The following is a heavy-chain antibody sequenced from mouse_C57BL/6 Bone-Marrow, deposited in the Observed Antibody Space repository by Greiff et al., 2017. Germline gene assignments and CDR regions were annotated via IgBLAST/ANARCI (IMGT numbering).Heavy chain of an antibody. CDR2: IDPGSGST. J-gene: IGHJ2*01. D-gene: IGHD2-4*01. Sequence: QVQLQQPGAELVKPGASVKMSCKASGYTFTSSWIPWVKQRPGQGLEWIGDIDPGSGSTNSNEKFKSKATLTVDTSSSTAYMQLSSLTSEDSAVYYCARKLIYGGRGTTLTVSS. CDR3: ARKLIY. V-gene: IGHV1-55*01. CDR1: GYTFTSSW.